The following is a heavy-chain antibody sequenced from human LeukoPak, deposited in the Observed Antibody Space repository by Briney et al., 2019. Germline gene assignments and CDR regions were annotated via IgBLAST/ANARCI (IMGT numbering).Heavy chain of an antibody. CDR3: ARTYSSGWYLHDYYYGMDV. Sequence: GGSLRLSCAASGFTFSSYAMHWVRQAPGKGLEWVAVISYDGSNKYYADSVKGRFTISRDNSKNTLYLQMNSPRAEDTAVYYCARTYSSGWYLHDYYYGMDVWGQGTTVTVSS. CDR1: GFTFSSYA. V-gene: IGHV3-30-3*01. CDR2: ISYDGSNK. J-gene: IGHJ6*02. D-gene: IGHD6-19*01.